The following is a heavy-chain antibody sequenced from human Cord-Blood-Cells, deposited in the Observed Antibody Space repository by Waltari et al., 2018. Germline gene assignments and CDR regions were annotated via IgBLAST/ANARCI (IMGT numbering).Heavy chain of an antibody. V-gene: IGHV4-39*01. J-gene: IGHJ3*02. CDR2: IYYSGST. CDR3: ASTREYYYDSSGYYNAFDI. Sequence: QLQLQESGPGLVKPSETLSLTCTVSGGPISSSSYYWGWIRQPPGKGLEWIGSIYYSGSTYYNPSLKSRVTISVDTSKNQFSLKLSSVTAADTAVYYCASTREYYYDSSGYYNAFDIWGQGTMVTVSS. D-gene: IGHD3-22*01. CDR1: GGPISSSSYY.